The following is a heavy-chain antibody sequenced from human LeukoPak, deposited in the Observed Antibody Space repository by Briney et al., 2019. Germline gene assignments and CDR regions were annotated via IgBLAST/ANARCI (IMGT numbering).Heavy chain of an antibody. D-gene: IGHD1-14*01. J-gene: IGHJ6*02. CDR3: AKARTYYYYYGVDV. V-gene: IGHV3-23*01. CDR1: GFTFSSYA. CDR2: VSETGHTT. Sequence: PGGSLRLSCAASGFTFSSYAMTWVRQAPGRGLEWVSAVSETGHTTYYADSVKGRFTISRDNSENTLFLQMNSLRAEDTAVYYCAKARTYYYYYGVDVWGQGTTVTVSS.